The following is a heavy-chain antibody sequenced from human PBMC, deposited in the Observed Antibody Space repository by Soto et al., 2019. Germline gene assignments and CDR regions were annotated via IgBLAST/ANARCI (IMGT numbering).Heavy chain of an antibody. Sequence: QVQLQESGPGLVKPSGTLSLTCVVSGVSISSHEWWTWVRQPPGKGLEWIGESHESGNTNYNSSLVSRGTISVDQSKNQFSLRLSSVTVADTAVYYCATQGSSRFYWGEGTLVTVSS. CDR1: GVSISSHEW. CDR2: SHESGNT. J-gene: IGHJ4*02. D-gene: IGHD6-13*01. V-gene: IGHV4-4*02. CDR3: ATQGSSRFY.